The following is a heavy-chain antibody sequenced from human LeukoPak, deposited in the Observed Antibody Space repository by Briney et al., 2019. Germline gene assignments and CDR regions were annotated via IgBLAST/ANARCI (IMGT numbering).Heavy chain of an antibody. J-gene: IGHJ2*01. CDR3: ARDLGTTDSRRHWYFDL. D-gene: IGHD4-11*01. CDR1: VDSLGSGYYY. Sequence: SETLSLTCTVSVDSLGSGYYYWNWIRQHPEKGLEWIGYIYHSGSPYYNPSLKSRTSISIDTSKNQVSLKLASVTVADTAVYFCARDLGTTDSRRHWYFDLWGLGTLVTVSS. CDR2: IYHSGSP. V-gene: IGHV4-31*03.